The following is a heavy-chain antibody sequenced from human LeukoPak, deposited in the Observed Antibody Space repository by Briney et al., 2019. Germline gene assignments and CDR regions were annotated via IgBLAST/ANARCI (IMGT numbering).Heavy chain of an antibody. CDR1: GYSITSGSY. V-gene: IGHV4-38-2*02. CDR2: VYHRGTT. J-gene: IGHJ3*02. D-gene: IGHD4-11*01. Sequence: PSETLSLTCTVSGYSITSGSYWGWIRQPPGKGLEWIANVYHRGTTYYNPSLKSRLTISVDTSKNHFSLRLGSLSAADTAIYYCARFADTNYDAFDIWGQGTLVTVSS. CDR3: ARFADTNYDAFDI.